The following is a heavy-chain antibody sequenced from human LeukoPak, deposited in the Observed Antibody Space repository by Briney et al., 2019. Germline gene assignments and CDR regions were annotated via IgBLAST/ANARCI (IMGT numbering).Heavy chain of an antibody. D-gene: IGHD6-13*01. CDR2: ISYDGSNK. V-gene: IGHV3-30*14. CDR3: ARDPPGIAASGTYY. Sequence: GGSLRLSCAASGFTFSSYAMQWVRQAPGKGLEWVAVISYDGSNKYYADSVKGRFTISRDSSKNTLFLQMNSLRVEDTAVYYCARDPPGIAASGTYYWGQGTLVTVSS. CDR1: GFTFSSYA. J-gene: IGHJ4*02.